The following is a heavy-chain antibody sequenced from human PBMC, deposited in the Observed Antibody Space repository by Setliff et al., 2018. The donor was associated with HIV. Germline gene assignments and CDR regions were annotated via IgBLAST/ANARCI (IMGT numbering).Heavy chain of an antibody. V-gene: IGHV5-51*01. CDR1: GYTFADYW. J-gene: IGHJ4*02. CDR2: IAPSDSDV. D-gene: IGHD1-7*01. CDR3: ARHFGKVTNYVPDY. Sequence: PGESLKISCQGSGYTFADYWIGWGRQMPGKGLEWMGVIAPSDSDVRYSPSFQGQVTFSADKSINTVFLHWSSLKASDSAMYYCARHFGKVTNYVPDYWGQGTLVTVSS.